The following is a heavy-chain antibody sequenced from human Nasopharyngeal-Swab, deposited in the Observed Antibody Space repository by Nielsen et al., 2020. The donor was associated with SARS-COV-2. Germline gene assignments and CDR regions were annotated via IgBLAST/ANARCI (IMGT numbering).Heavy chain of an antibody. J-gene: IGHJ5*02. CDR1: GGSISSSSYY. CDR3: ARRYSSGWSRHGWFDP. Sequence: SETLSLTCTVSGGSISSSSYYWGWNRQPPGKGLEWIGSIYYSGSTYYNPSLTSRVTISVDTSKNQFCLNLSSVTAADTAVYYCARRYSSGWSRHGWFDPWGQGTLVTVSS. CDR2: IYYSGST. V-gene: IGHV4-39*01. D-gene: IGHD6-19*01.